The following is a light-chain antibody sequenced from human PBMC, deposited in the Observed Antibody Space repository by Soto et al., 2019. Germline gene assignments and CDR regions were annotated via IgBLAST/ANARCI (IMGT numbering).Light chain of an antibody. J-gene: IGKJ2*03. CDR1: RDVSTN. CDR2: GAS. CDR3: QHYNNWPPYS. V-gene: IGKV3D-15*01. Sequence: ETVMTQFPDTLSVSPGESATLSCRASRDVSTNLAWFQQKPGQTPRLVLYGASKGATGIPARFSGSGSGTHFTLTISSLQSEDFGVYYCQHYNNWPPYSFGQGTKVDIK.